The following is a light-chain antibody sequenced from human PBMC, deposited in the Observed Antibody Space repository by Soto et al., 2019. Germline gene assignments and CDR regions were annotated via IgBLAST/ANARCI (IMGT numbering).Light chain of an antibody. J-gene: IGKJ4*01. CDR1: QNLKFNS. CDR2: GAS. Sequence: VMTQSPATLSVSPGERATLSCRASQNLKFNSLAWYQQKPGQAPRLLIHGASSRATDIPDRFSGSGSGADFTLTINRLEPEDFAVYFCQQYTSSPLTFGGGTKVDI. V-gene: IGKV3-20*01. CDR3: QQYTSSPLT.